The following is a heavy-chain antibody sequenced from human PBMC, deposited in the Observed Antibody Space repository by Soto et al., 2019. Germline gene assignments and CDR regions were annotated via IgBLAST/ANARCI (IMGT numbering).Heavy chain of an antibody. CDR3: ARSYCSGGSCYSSNDAFDI. CDR2: KGTAGDT. J-gene: IGHJ3*02. Sequence: PAGTPTLSCAASGCYFSSYNGHWVRRDPGKGVEELSAKGTAGDTYYPGSVNGRFTISRENAKNSLYLQMNSLRAGDTAVYYCARSYCSGGSCYSSNDAFDIWGQGTMVTVSS. CDR1: GCYFSSYN. D-gene: IGHD2-15*01. V-gene: IGHV3-13*01.